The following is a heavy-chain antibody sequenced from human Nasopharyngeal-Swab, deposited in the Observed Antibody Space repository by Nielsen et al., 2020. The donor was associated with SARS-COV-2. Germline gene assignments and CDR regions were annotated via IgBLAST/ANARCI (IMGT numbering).Heavy chain of an antibody. D-gene: IGHD2-15*01. CDR2: ITYNGNT. Sequence: WIRQPPGKGLEWIAFITYNGNTYYDPSLKSRVSLSLDTSGNQISLNLSSVTAADTAVYYCARAVVWVGAAPSAVWGYFDYWGQGTLVTVSS. V-gene: IGHV4-30-4*01. J-gene: IGHJ4*02. CDR3: ARAVVWVGAAPSAVWGYFDY.